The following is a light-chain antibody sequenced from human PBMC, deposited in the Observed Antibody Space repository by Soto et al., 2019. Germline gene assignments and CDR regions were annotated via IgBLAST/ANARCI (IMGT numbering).Light chain of an antibody. Sequence: QSVLTQPPSASGPPGQRVTISCSRRASNIGSNFVSWYQVVPGTAPKLLIYTNSHRPSGVPDRFSGSRSGTSASLDISGLQSDDEADYFCATWDDNVKGPVFGGGTKLTV. J-gene: IGLJ2*01. CDR2: TNS. V-gene: IGLV1-44*01. CDR1: ASNIGSNF. CDR3: ATWDDNVKGPV.